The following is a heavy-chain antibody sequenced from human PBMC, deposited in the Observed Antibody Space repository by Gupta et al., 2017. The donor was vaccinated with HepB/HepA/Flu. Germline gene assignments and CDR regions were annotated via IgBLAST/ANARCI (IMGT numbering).Heavy chain of an antibody. CDR1: GFTFSGYG. Sequence: EEQLLESGGGLVQPGGSLSLSRVACGFTFSGYGMNWVRQAPGKGLEWVSTTTTTGITTYYADTVKGRFTISRDNSKNTLYLQMNSLRAEDTAMYYCASSLRYYTGDSPWGQGTLVTVSS. V-gene: IGHV3-23*01. CDR3: ASSLRYYTGDSP. CDR2: TTTTGITT. J-gene: IGHJ5*02. D-gene: IGHD2-21*02.